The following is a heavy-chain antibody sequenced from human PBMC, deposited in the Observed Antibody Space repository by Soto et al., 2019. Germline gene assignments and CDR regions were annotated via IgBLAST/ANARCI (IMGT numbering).Heavy chain of an antibody. D-gene: IGHD3-10*01. CDR3: ARDNRFGNAFDI. V-gene: IGHV3-33*01. CDR1: GFTFSSYG. Sequence: GGSLRLSCAASGFTFSSYGMHWVRQAPGKGLEWVAVIWYDGSNKYYADSVKGRFTISRDNSKNTLYLQMNSLRAEDTAVYYCARDNRFGNAFDIWGQGTMVTVS. CDR2: IWYDGSNK. J-gene: IGHJ3*02.